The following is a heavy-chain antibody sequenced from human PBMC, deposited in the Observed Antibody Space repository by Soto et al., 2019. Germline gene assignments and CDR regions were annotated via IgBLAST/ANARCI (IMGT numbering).Heavy chain of an antibody. D-gene: IGHD3-22*01. Sequence: GGSLRLSCAASGFTFSNAWMNWVRQAPGKGLEWVGRIKSKTDGGTTDYAALVKGRFTISRDDSKNTLYLQMNSLKTEDTAVYYCTSLDDYYDSSGYYPRIDYWGQGTLVTVSS. CDR1: GFTFSNAW. CDR3: TSLDDYYDSSGYYPRIDY. CDR2: IKSKTDGGTT. V-gene: IGHV3-15*07. J-gene: IGHJ4*02.